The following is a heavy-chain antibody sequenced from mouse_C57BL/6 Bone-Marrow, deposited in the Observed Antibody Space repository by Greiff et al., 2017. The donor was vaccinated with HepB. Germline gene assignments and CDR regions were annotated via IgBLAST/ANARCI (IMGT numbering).Heavy chain of an antibody. CDR1: GYTFTSYW. CDR3: ASGGYPYYAMDY. V-gene: IGHV1-55*01. D-gene: IGHD1-1*02. J-gene: IGHJ4*01. CDR2: IYPGSGST. Sequence: VQLQQPGAELVKPGASVEMSCKASGYTFTSYWITWVKQRPGQGLEWIGDIYPGSGSTNYNEKFKSKATLTVDTSSSTAYMQLSSLTSEDSAVYYCASGGYPYYAMDYWGQGTSVTVSS.